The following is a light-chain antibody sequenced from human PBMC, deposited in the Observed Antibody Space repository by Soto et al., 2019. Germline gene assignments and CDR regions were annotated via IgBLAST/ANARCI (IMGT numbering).Light chain of an antibody. CDR3: QQHTNWPLT. Sequence: ETVLTQSPATLSLSPGEGATLSCRASQSVSSFLAWYQQKPGQAPRLLIYDASNRATGIPARFSGSGSGTDFTLTISSLEPEDLAVYYCQQHTNWPLTFGGGTKVEIK. CDR2: DAS. J-gene: IGKJ4*01. CDR1: QSVSSF. V-gene: IGKV3-11*01.